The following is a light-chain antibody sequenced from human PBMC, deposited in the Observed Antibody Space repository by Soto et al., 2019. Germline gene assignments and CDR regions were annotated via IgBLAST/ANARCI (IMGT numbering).Light chain of an antibody. CDR3: QQYINWPL. CDR2: GAS. J-gene: IGKJ4*01. CDR1: QSISSS. Sequence: IVMTQSPATLSVTPEERATLSCRASQSISSSLAWYQQKPGQAPRLLIYGASTRATGIPARFSGSGSGTEFTLTISSLQSEDFAVYYCQQYINWPLFGGGTKVDI. V-gene: IGKV3-15*01.